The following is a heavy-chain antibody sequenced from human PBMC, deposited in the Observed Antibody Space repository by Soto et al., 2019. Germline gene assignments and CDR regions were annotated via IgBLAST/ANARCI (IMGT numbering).Heavy chain of an antibody. V-gene: IGHV3-64D*06. CDR1: GFTFNSYA. D-gene: IGHD6-19*01. Sequence: GGSLRLSCSASGFTFNSYAMHWVRQAPGKGLEFVSAISSYGADRYYADSVKGRFAISRDNSKNTLYLQMSSLRAEDTALYYCVKEGYMRSGWYGKFDYWGQGALVTVSS. CDR3: VKEGYMRSGWYGKFDY. J-gene: IGHJ4*02. CDR2: ISSYGADR.